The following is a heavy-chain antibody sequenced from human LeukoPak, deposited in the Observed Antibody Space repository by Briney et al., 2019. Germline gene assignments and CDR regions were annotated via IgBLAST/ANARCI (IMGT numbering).Heavy chain of an antibody. CDR1: GGSFSGYY. J-gene: IGHJ6*03. V-gene: IGHV4-59*10. CDR2: IFTSGST. D-gene: IGHD3-10*01. CDR3: ARVRGGSSSGNYYYHYMDV. Sequence: SETLSLTCAVYGGSFSGYYWSWIRQPAGKGLEWIGRIFTSGSTNYNPSLKSRVTMPVDTSKNQFSLKLSSVTAADTAVYYCARVRGGSSSGNYYYHYMDVWGKGTTVTISS.